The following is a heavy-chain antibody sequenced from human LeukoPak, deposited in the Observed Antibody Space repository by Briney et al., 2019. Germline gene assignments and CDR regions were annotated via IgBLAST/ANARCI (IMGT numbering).Heavy chain of an antibody. CDR2: ISAYNGNT. D-gene: IGHD3-22*01. V-gene: IGHV1-18*01. Sequence: ASVKVSCKTSGYTFTTYGLSWVRQAPEQGLEWMGWISAYNGNTKYAQKVQGRVTMTRDTSTNTAYMELRSLRFDDTAVYYCVREGGDSSGYYFLYWGQGTPVTVSS. J-gene: IGHJ4*02. CDR1: GYTFTTYG. CDR3: VREGGDSSGYYFLY.